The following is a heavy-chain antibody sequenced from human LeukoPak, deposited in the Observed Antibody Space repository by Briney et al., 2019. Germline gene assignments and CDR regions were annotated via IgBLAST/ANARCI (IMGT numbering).Heavy chain of an antibody. Sequence: SVKVSCKSSGGTFSSYAISWVRQAPGQGLEWMGGIIPIFGTANYAQKFQGRVTITADKSTSTAYMELSSLRSEDTAVYYCARSARPYYYDSSGYYFDDYWGQGTLVTVSS. J-gene: IGHJ4*02. D-gene: IGHD3-22*01. CDR2: IIPIFGTA. CDR3: ARSARPYYYDSSGYYFDDY. CDR1: GGTFSSYA. V-gene: IGHV1-69*06.